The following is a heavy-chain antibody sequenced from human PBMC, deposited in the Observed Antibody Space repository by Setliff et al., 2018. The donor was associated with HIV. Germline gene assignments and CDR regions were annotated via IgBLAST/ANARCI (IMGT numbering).Heavy chain of an antibody. J-gene: IGHJ4*02. CDR2: IHYDERT. Sequence: PSETLSLTCTVSGDSASNSRYYWAWIRQPPGKGLEYIGSIHYDERTYYNPSLKSRVTISLDTSKNQFSLKMTSVTAADTAVYNCVRNGYYSLDYWGQGTLVTVSS. V-gene: IGHV4-39*07. CDR1: GDSASNSRYY. CDR3: VRNGYYSLDY. D-gene: IGHD3-22*01.